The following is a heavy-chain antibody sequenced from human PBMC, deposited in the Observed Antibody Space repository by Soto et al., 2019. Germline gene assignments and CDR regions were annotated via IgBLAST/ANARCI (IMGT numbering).Heavy chain of an antibody. Sequence: QVQLVQSGAEVKKPGASVQVSCKGSGYILSDLSLHLVRQAPGRGLAWMGGFDLEEGQTVYAQKLQDRVTMTEDTTTQSAYMALTSLASEDTAEYYCATGVRHYDVLGGYHHPSPLDYWGQGSLVSVSS. V-gene: IGHV1-24*01. J-gene: IGHJ4*02. CDR2: FDLEEGQT. D-gene: IGHD3-3*01. CDR3: ATGVRHYDVLGGYHHPSPLDY. CDR1: GYILSDLS.